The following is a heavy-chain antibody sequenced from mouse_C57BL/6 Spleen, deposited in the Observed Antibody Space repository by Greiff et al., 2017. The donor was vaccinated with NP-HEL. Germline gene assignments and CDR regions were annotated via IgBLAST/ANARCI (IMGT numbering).Heavy chain of an antibody. V-gene: IGHV1-72*01. D-gene: IGHD2-2*01. CDR3: AREGDDGYDGLYYYAMDY. CDR1: GYTFTSYW. CDR2: IDPNSGGT. J-gene: IGHJ4*01. Sequence: QVQLQQPGAELVKPGASVKLSCKASGYTFTSYWMHWVKQRPGRGLEWIGRIDPNSGGTKYNEKFKSKATLTVDKPSSTAYMQLSSLTSEDSAVYYCAREGDDGYDGLYYYAMDYWGQGTSVTVSS.